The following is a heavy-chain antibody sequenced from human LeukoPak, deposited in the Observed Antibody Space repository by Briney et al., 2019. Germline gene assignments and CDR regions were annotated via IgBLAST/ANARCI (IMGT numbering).Heavy chain of an antibody. CDR1: GFPFSSYA. CDR2: ISSSGGST. V-gene: IGHV3-64D*09. Sequence: GGSLRLSCSASGFPFSSYAMHWVRQAPGKGLEYVSAISSSGGSTYYADSVEGRFTISRDNSKNTLSLQMSSLRAEDTAVYYCVKDSRASGRGGDFDYWGQGTLVTVSS. CDR3: VKDSRASGRGGDFDY. J-gene: IGHJ4*02. D-gene: IGHD3-10*01.